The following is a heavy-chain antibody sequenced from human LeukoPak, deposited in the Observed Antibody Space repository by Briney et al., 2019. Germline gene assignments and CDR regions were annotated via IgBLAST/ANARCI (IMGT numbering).Heavy chain of an antibody. V-gene: IGHV3-53*01. D-gene: IGHD6-6*01. CDR1: GFTVSSTY. Sequence: GGSLRVSHAASGFTVSSTYLSWVRPAPPKGLEWVSVIYSGGSAYYADSVKGRFTISRDNSKNTLYFHMNSLRADDTDVYYCARDRLHSSSYEYYWGQGTLVTVSS. J-gene: IGHJ4*02. CDR3: ARDRLHSSSYEYY. CDR2: IYSGGSA.